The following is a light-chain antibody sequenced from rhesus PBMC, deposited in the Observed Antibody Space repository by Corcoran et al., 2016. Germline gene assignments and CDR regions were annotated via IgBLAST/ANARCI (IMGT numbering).Light chain of an antibody. Sequence: DIQMTQSPSSLSASVGDRVTITYRASQGITNDVAWYQQKPGETSKLLNYEASSLQSGIPSRFSGTGSRTDFTLTISSLQSEDFATYYCQQYYSTPLTFGGGTKVAIK. CDR3: QQYYSTPLT. CDR2: EAS. CDR1: QGITND. J-gene: IGKJ4*01. V-gene: IGKV1-25*01.